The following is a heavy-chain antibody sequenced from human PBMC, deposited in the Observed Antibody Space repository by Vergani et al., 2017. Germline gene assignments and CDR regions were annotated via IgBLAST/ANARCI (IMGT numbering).Heavy chain of an antibody. V-gene: IGHV3-48*02. CDR1: GFTFSSYG. Sequence: VQLVESGGGVVQPGRSLRLSCAASGFTFSSYGMHWVRQAPGKGLEWVSYISSSSSTIYYADSVKGRFTISRDNAKNSLYLQMNSLRDEDTAVYYCALMGRDTVTTGMRFDPWGQGTLVTVSS. CDR2: ISSSSSTI. CDR3: ALMGRDTVTTGMRFDP. J-gene: IGHJ5*02. D-gene: IGHD4-17*01.